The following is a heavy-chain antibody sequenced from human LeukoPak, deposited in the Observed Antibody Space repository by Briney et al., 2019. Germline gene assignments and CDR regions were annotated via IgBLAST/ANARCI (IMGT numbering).Heavy chain of an antibody. CDR2: IRYDGSNK. CDR1: GFTFSSYG. Sequence: GGSLRLSCAASGFTFSSYGMHWVRQAPGKGLEWVAFIRYDGSNKYYADSVKGRFTISRDNSKNTLYLQMNSLRAEDMAVYYCAKDDVVYYYDSTHAFDIWGQGTMVTVSS. J-gene: IGHJ3*02. CDR3: AKDDVVYYYDSTHAFDI. D-gene: IGHD3-22*01. V-gene: IGHV3-30*02.